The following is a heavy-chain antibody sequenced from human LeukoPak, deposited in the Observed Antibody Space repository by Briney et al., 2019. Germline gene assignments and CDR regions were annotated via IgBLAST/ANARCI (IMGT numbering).Heavy chain of an antibody. J-gene: IGHJ3*02. V-gene: IGHV3-30*02. CDR2: IRYDGSNK. D-gene: IGHD6-13*01. CDR3: ARVYRLGYSSSWYNAFDI. Sequence: PGGSLRLSCAASGFTFSSYGMHWVRQAPGKGLEWVAFIRYDGSNKYYADSVKGRFTISRDNSKNTLYLQMNSLRAEDTAVYYCARVYRLGYSSSWYNAFDIWGQGTMVTVSS. CDR1: GFTFSSYG.